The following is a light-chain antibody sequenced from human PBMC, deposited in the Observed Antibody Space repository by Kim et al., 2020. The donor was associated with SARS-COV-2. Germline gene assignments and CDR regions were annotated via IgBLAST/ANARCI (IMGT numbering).Light chain of an antibody. Sequence: GRSITISCTGTSSDVGGYIFVSWYQQQPGKAPKLILYDVSHRPSGVSNLFSGSKSGNRASLTIFGLQAEDEADYYCTSYTSTSTLVFGGGTQLTVL. CDR3: TSYTSTSTLV. J-gene: IGLJ2*01. CDR2: DVS. V-gene: IGLV2-14*03. CDR1: SSDVGGYIF.